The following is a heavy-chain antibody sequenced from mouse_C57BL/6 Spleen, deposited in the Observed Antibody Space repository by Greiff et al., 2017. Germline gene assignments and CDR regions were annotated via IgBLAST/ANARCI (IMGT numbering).Heavy chain of an antibody. CDR2: IWRGGST. CDR3: AKKGDGSSLYYYAMDY. D-gene: IGHD1-1*01. CDR1: GFSLTSYG. Sequence: QVQLQQSGPGLVQPSQSLSITCTVSGFSLTSYGVHWVRQSPGKGLEWLGVIWRGGSTDYNAAFMSRLSITKDNSKSQVFFKMNSLQADDTAIYYCAKKGDGSSLYYYAMDYWGQGTSVTVSS. V-gene: IGHV2-5*01. J-gene: IGHJ4*01.